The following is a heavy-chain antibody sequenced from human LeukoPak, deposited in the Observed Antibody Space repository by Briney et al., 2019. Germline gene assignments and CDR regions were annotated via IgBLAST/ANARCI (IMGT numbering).Heavy chain of an antibody. CDR3: ARGGSNRGDNWLDP. CDR2: IGAYNGNI. D-gene: IGHD2-15*01. V-gene: IGHV1-18*01. CDR1: GYTFTSYG. J-gene: IGHJ5*02. Sequence: ASVKVSCKTSGYTFTSYGITWVRQAPGQGLEWMGWIGAYNGNINYAQKLQGRVTMTTDTSTSTAYMEPRGLRSDDTAVYYCARGGSNRGDNWLDPRGQGTLVTVSS.